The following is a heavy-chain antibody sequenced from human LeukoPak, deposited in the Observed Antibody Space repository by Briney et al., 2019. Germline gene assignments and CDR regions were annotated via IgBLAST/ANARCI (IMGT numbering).Heavy chain of an antibody. CDR3: AKRPYHYDSSGYADY. Sequence: GGSLRLSCAASGFTFSSYAMSWVRQAPGKGLEWVSAISGSGGSTYYADSVKGRFTISRDNSKNTLYLQMNSLRAEDTAVYYCAKRPYHYDSSGYADYWGQGTLVTVSS. CDR1: GFTFSSYA. D-gene: IGHD3-22*01. J-gene: IGHJ4*02. V-gene: IGHV3-23*01. CDR2: ISGSGGST.